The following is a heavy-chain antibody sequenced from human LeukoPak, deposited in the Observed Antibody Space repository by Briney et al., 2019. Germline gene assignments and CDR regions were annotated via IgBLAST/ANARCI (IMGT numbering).Heavy chain of an antibody. CDR2: IYHSGSS. CDR1: GYSIAGGYY. CDR3: AGYTDYVSF. J-gene: IGHJ4*02. Sequence: SETLSPTCAVSGYSIAGGYYWGWIRQPPGKGLEWIGSIYHSGSSYSNPSLESRVTISVDTSKNQFSLKLSSLTAADTAVYYCAGYTDYVSFWGRGTLVTVSS. D-gene: IGHD3-16*01. V-gene: IGHV4-38-2*01.